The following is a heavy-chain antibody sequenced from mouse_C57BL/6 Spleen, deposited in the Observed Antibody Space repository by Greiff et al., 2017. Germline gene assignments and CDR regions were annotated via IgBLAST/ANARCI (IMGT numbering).Heavy chain of an antibody. D-gene: IGHD1-3*01. V-gene: IGHV5-4*03. J-gene: IGHJ2*01. CDR2: ISDGGRYT. CDR3: ARQGFNSYCDY. Sequence: EVKLMESGGGLVKPGGSLKLSCAASGFTFSSYALSWVRQTPEKRLEWVATISDGGRYTYYPDNVKGRFTICRDNAKNTLYLQMSSLKSEDTAMYYCARQGFNSYCDYWGQGTTLTVSS. CDR1: GFTFSSYA.